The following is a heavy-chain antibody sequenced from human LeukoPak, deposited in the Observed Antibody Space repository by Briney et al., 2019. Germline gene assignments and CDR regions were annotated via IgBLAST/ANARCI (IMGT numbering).Heavy chain of an antibody. CDR2: ISSSSSYI. D-gene: IGHD3-22*01. CDR3: ARDAYYYDSSGHPGMTFDI. J-gene: IGHJ3*02. Sequence: GGSLRLSCAASGFTFSSYSMNWVRQAPGKGLEWVSSISSSSSYIYYADSVKGRCTISRDNAKNSLYLQMNSLRAEDTAVYYCARDAYYYDSSGHPGMTFDIWGQGTMVTVSS. CDR1: GFTFSSYS. V-gene: IGHV3-21*01.